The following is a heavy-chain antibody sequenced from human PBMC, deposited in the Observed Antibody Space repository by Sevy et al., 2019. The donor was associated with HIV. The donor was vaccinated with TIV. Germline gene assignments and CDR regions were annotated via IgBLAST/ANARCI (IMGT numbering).Heavy chain of an antibody. V-gene: IGHV1-18*01. CDR2: ISAYNGNT. J-gene: IGHJ4*02. CDR3: ARGSSDFWSGYIDY. Sequence: ASVKVSCKASGYTFTSYGISWVRQAPGQGLEWMGWISAYNGNTNYVQKLQGRVTMTTDTSMSTAYMELRSLRSDDTAVYYCARGSSDFWSGYIDYWGQGTLVTVSS. CDR1: GYTFTSYG. D-gene: IGHD3-3*01.